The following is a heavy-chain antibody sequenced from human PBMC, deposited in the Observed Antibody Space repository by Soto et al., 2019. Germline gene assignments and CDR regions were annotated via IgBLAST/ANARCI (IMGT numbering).Heavy chain of an antibody. CDR1: GGSISSSSYY. CDR3: ALGVITPGDY. V-gene: IGHV4-39*01. D-gene: IGHD3-22*01. CDR2: IYYSGST. Sequence: SETLSLTCTVSGGSISSSSYYWGWIRQPPGKGLEWIGSIYYSGSTYYNPSLKSRVTISVDTSKNQFSLKLSSVTAADTAVYYCALGVITPGDYWGQGTLVTVSS. J-gene: IGHJ4*02.